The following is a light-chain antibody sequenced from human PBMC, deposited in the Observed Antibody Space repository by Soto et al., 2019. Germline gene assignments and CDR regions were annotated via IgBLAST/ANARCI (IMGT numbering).Light chain of an antibody. Sequence: QSVLTQPASVSGSPGQSITISCTGTSSYVGNYTYVSWYQQNPGKAPKLMIYEVSNRPSGVSDRFSGSKSGNTASLTISGLQPDDEADYYCSSYTTNTVVFGGGTKLTVL. CDR3: SSYTTNTVV. CDR1: SSYVGNYTY. V-gene: IGLV2-14*01. J-gene: IGLJ2*01. CDR2: EVS.